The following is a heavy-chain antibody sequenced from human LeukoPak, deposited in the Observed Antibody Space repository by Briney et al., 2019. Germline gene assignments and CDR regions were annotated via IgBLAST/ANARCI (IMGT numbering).Heavy chain of an antibody. CDR3: ARGLLTGYYETLYHMDV. D-gene: IGHD3-9*01. J-gene: IGHJ6*03. CDR2: IIPIFGTA. Sequence: SVKVSCKASGGTFSSYAISWVRQAPGQGLEWMGGIIPIFGTANYAQKFQGRVTITTDESTSTAYMELSSLRSEDTAVYYCARGLLTGYYETLYHMDVWGKGTTVTVSS. CDR1: GGTFSSYA. V-gene: IGHV1-69*05.